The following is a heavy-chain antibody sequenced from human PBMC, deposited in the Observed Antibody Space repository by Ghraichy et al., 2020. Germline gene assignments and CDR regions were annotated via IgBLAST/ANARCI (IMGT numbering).Heavy chain of an antibody. V-gene: IGHV3-23*01. CDR3: VRDGYNNIPFDS. J-gene: IGHJ4*02. CDR2: ISGTGANT. CDR1: GFTLSTYA. D-gene: IGHD5-24*01. Sequence: LSLTCAASGFTLSTYAMAWVRQAPGKGLEWVSLISGTGANTFYATSVKGRFTISRDNSKNMLYLQLNSLSAEDTAGYFCVRDGYNNIPFDSWGQGTRVTVSS.